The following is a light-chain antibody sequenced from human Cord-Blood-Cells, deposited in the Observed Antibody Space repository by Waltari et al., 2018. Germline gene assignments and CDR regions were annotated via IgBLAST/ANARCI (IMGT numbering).Light chain of an antibody. V-gene: IGLV1-47*01. Sequence: QSVLTQPPSASGTPGQRVTISCSGSSSNIGRNYVYWSQQLPGTAPKLLIYRNNQRPSGVPDRFSGSKSGTSASLAISGLRSEDEADYYCAAWDDSLSGRGVFGGGTKLTVL. CDR1: SSNIGRNY. CDR2: RNN. CDR3: AAWDDSLSGRGV. J-gene: IGLJ3*02.